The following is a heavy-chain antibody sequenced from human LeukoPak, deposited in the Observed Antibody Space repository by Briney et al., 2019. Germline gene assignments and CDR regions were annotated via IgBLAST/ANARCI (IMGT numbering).Heavy chain of an antibody. CDR1: GGSISSSSYY. Sequence: SETLSLTCTVSGGSISSSSYYWGWIRQPPGKGLEWIVSIYYSGSTYYNPSLKSRVTISVDTSRNQFSLKLSSVTAADTAVYYCAGRLGYCSSTSCYRNFDYWGQGTLVTVSS. CDR2: IYYSGST. CDR3: AGRLGYCSSTSCYRNFDY. J-gene: IGHJ4*02. D-gene: IGHD2-2*02. V-gene: IGHV4-39*01.